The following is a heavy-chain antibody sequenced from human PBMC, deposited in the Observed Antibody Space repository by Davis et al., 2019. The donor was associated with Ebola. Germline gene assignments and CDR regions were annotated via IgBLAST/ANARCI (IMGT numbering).Heavy chain of an antibody. CDR3: ATSGKAPDY. V-gene: IGHV4-61*01. Sequence: MPSETLSLTCTVSGGSVGSGTYYWNWFRQPPGKGPEWIACIYYSGSTNYNPSLKSRVTMSVDTSKNQFSLKLRSVTAADTAVYYCATSGKAPDYWGQGTLVTVSS. CDR2: IYYSGST. CDR1: GGSVGSGTYY. J-gene: IGHJ4*02.